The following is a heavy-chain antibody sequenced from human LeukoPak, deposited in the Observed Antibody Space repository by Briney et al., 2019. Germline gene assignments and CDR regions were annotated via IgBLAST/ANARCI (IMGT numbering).Heavy chain of an antibody. Sequence: GGSLRLSCAASGFTVSNTYMSWVRQAPGKGLEWVSVIYSDGNTYYADSVKGRFTISRDNSKNTLYLEMNSPRAEDTAVYYCATDTSGYHNGWGQGTLVTVSS. CDR1: GFTVSNTY. V-gene: IGHV3-53*01. D-gene: IGHD5-12*01. CDR2: IYSDGNT. J-gene: IGHJ4*02. CDR3: ATDTSGYHNG.